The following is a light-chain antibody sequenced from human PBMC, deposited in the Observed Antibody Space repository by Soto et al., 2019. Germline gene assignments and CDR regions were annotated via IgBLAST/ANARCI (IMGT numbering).Light chain of an antibody. CDR2: ASS. CDR3: QQSYSTPRT. V-gene: IGKV1-39*01. Sequence: DIQMTQSPSSLYASVGDRVTITCRASQNIISYLNRYQQKPGKAPKLLIFASSSLQGGVPSRFSGSGSRTDFTLTISSLQPEDFATYYCQQSYSTPRTFGQGTKVQIK. J-gene: IGKJ1*01. CDR1: QNIISY.